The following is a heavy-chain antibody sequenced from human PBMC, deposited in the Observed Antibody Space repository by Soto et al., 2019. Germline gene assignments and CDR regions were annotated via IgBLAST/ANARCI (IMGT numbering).Heavy chain of an antibody. CDR1: GFSLSTSGVG. D-gene: IGHD2-2*02. V-gene: IGHV2-5*02. J-gene: IGHJ1*01. CDR2: IYWDDDK. Sequence: QITLKESGPTLVKPTQTLTLTCTFSGFSLSTSGVGVGWIRQPPGKALEWLALIYWDDDKRYSPSLKSRLNITKDTSKNQVVLTMTNMDPVDTATYYCAHSVPYCSSTSCYNAYFQHWGQGTLVTVSS. CDR3: AHSVPYCSSTSCYNAYFQH.